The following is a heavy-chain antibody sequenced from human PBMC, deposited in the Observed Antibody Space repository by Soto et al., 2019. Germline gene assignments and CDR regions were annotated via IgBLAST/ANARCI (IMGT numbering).Heavy chain of an antibody. J-gene: IGHJ4*02. CDR1: VFTFTHYY. CDR2: ISSDGSVI. CDR3: VRGAYSYGSNY. Sequence: LRLSCAASVFTFTHYYMSWIRQAPGKGLEWVSYISSDGSVIYYADSVKGRFTISRDNSKNSLFLQMNSLRADDTAVYYCVRGAYSYGSNYWGQGALVTVSS. V-gene: IGHV3-11*01. D-gene: IGHD5-18*01.